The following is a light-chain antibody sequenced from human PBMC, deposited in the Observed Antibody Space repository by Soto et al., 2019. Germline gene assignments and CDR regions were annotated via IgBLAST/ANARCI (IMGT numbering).Light chain of an antibody. Sequence: QSALTQPPSVSGAPGQRVTISCTGSSSNIGAGYDVHWYKQLPGTAPKLLIYGNHNRPSGVPDRFSGSKSGTSASLAITGLQAEDEADYYCQSYDSSLSGAVFGGGTQLTVL. CDR3: QSYDSSLSGAV. V-gene: IGLV1-40*01. J-gene: IGLJ7*01. CDR1: SSNIGAGYD. CDR2: GNH.